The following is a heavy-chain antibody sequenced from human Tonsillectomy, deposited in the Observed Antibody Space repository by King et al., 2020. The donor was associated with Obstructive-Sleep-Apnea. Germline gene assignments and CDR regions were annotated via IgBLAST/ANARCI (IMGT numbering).Heavy chain of an antibody. V-gene: IGHV3-48*04. CDR3: ARDIVVVPAAIYWFDP. J-gene: IGHJ5*02. D-gene: IGHD2-2*01. CDR1: GFTFSSYS. CDR2: ISSSSGTI. Sequence: VQLVESGGGLVQPGGSLRLSCAASGFTFSSYSMNWVRQAPGKGLEWVSYISSSSGTIYYADSVKGRFTISRDNAKNSLYLQMNSLRAEDTAVYYCARDIVVVPAAIYWFDPWGQGTLVTVSS.